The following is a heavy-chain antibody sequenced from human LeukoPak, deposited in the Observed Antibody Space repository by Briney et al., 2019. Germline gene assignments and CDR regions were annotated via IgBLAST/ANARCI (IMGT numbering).Heavy chain of an antibody. D-gene: IGHD3-22*01. CDR2: INPSGGST. CDR3: AILGYYYDSSGYSTLDAFDI. CDR1: GYTFTSYY. J-gene: IGHJ3*02. V-gene: IGHV1-46*01. Sequence: ASVKVSCKASGYTFTSYYMHWVRQAPGQGLEWMGIINPSGGSTSYAQKFQGRVTMTRDTSTSTVYMELSSLRSEDTAVHYCAILGYYYDSSGYSTLDAFDIWGQGTMVTVSS.